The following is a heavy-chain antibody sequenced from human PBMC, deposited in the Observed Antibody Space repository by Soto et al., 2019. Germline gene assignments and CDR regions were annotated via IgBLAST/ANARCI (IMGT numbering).Heavy chain of an antibody. CDR3: ARTAAAGKYYYGVDV. V-gene: IGHV5-51*01. Sequence: GESLKISCNGSGYSFTSYWIGWLRQMPGKGLEWMGIIYPGDSDTRYSPSFQGQVTISADKSISTAYLQWSSLKASDTAIYYCARTAAAGKYYYGVDVWGQGTTVTVSS. D-gene: IGHD6-13*01. CDR2: IYPGDSDT. CDR1: GYSFTSYW. J-gene: IGHJ6*02.